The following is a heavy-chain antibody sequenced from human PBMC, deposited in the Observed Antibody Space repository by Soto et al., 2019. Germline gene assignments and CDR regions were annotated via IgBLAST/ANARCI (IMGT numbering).Heavy chain of an antibody. Sequence: EVQLVESGGGLVQPGGSLRLSCVVSGFTFSNYWMSWVRQAPGKGLEWVADIKQDGSEKYYVDSVKGRFTISRDNAKNSLYLQMNSLRSADTAMYYCARGAYDYGDCVDAFDIWGQGTMVTVSS. V-gene: IGHV3-7*01. CDR3: ARGAYDYGDCVDAFDI. CDR2: IKQDGSEK. D-gene: IGHD4-17*01. CDR1: GFTFSNYW. J-gene: IGHJ3*02.